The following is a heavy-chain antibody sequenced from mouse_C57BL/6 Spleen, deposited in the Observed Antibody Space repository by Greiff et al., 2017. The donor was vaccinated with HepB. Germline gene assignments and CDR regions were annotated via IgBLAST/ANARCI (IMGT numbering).Heavy chain of an antibody. CDR2: IYPGSGST. J-gene: IGHJ3*01. V-gene: IGHV1-55*01. CDR1: GYTFTSYW. CDR3: ARGALYYDYDGFAY. D-gene: IGHD2-4*01. Sequence: QVQLQQPGAELVKPGASVKMSCKASGYTFTSYWITWVKQRPGQGLEWIGDIYPGSGSTNYNEKFKSKATLTVDTSSSTAYMQLSSLTSEDSAVYYCARGALYYDYDGFAYWGQGTLVTVSA.